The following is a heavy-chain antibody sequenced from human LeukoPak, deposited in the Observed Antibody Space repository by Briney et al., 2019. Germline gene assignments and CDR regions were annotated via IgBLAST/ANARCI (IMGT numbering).Heavy chain of an antibody. D-gene: IGHD3-10*01. V-gene: IGHV3-48*04. Sequence: GGSLRLSCEASGFSFSNYNMNWVRQAPGKGLEWVSYISSSGSTIYYADSVKGRFTISRDNAKNSLYLQMNSLRVEDTAVYYCAKLAKYFYGSETYYFLEHWGQGTPVTASS. J-gene: IGHJ1*01. CDR2: ISSSGSTI. CDR3: AKLAKYFYGSETYYFLEH. CDR1: GFSFSNYN.